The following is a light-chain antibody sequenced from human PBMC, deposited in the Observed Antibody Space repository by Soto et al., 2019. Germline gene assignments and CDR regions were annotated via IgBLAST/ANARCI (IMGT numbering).Light chain of an antibody. CDR2: DVS. J-gene: IGLJ1*01. Sequence: QSVLTQPASVSGSPGQSITISCTGTSSDVGGYNYVSWYQHHPGKAPKLMIYDVSNRPSGVSNRFSGSKSGNTASLSISGLQPEDEADYYCSSYRTSNTRQIVCGTGNKLTVL. V-gene: IGLV2-14*03. CDR3: SSYRTSNTRQIV. CDR1: SSDVGGYNY.